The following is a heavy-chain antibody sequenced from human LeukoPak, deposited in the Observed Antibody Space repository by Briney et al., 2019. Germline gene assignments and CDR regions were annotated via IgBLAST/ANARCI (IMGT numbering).Heavy chain of an antibody. CDR1: GFTFNTYG. V-gene: IGHV3-21*01. Sequence: GGSLRLSCAASGFTFNTYGMNWVRQAPGRGLEWVSSITSGGLYTYYTDSVKGRFTISRDNAKSSLYLQMNSLRAEDTAVYYCARFYGSGYDAFDIWGQGTMVTVSS. J-gene: IGHJ3*02. CDR3: ARFYGSGYDAFDI. CDR2: ITSGGLYT. D-gene: IGHD3-10*01.